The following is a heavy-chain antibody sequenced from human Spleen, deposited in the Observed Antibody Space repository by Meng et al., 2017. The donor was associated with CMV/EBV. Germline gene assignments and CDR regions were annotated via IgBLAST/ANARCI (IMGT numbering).Heavy chain of an antibody. Sequence: LSCAASGFTFSSYSMNWVRQAPGKGLEWVSASSSSSSFIYYADSVKGRFTISRDNAKNSVDLQMNSLRAEDTAVYYCAREQSVWFDPWGQGTLVTVSS. CDR1: GFTFSSYS. CDR3: AREQSVWFDP. CDR2: SSSSSSFI. V-gene: IGHV3-21*01. J-gene: IGHJ5*02.